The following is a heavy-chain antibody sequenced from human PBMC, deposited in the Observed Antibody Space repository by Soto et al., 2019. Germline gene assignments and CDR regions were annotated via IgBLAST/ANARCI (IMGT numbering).Heavy chain of an antibody. CDR1: GFTFSGYS. CDR3: ARQRGCDY. J-gene: IGHJ4*02. Sequence: PGGSLRLSCAASGFTFSGYSMSWVRQAPGKGLEWVANIKQDGSEKYYVDSVKGRFTISRDNAKNSLYLQMNSLRAVDTAVYYCARQRGCDYWGQGTLVTVSS. CDR2: IKQDGSEK. D-gene: IGHD1-1*01. V-gene: IGHV3-7*01.